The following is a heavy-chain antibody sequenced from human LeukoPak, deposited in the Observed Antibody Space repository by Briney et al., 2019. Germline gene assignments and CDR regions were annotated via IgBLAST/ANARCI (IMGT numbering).Heavy chain of an antibody. J-gene: IGHJ4*02. D-gene: IGHD4-17*01. V-gene: IGHV4-39*01. Sequence: PSGTLSLTCTVSGGSISSSSYFWGWIRQPPWKGLEWIGSIFYGGSTYYNPSLNSRVTITIDTSKNQFSLRLSSVTAADTAVYYCARQMNTVTADYWGQGTLVIVSS. CDR1: GGSISSSSYF. CDR2: IFYGGST. CDR3: ARQMNTVTADY.